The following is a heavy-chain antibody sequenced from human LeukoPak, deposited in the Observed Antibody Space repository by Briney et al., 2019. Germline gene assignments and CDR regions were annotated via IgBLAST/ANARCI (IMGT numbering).Heavy chain of an antibody. Sequence: GGSPRLSCAASGFTFSSYAMSWVRQAPGKGLEWVANIKQDGSEKYYVDSVKGRFTISRDNAKNSLYLQMNSLRAEDTAVYYCARVGLSGLWELLLGYYGMDVWGQGTTVTVSS. CDR3: ARVGLSGLWELLLGYYGMDV. CDR2: IKQDGSEK. J-gene: IGHJ6*02. D-gene: IGHD1-26*01. V-gene: IGHV3-7*04. CDR1: GFTFSSYA.